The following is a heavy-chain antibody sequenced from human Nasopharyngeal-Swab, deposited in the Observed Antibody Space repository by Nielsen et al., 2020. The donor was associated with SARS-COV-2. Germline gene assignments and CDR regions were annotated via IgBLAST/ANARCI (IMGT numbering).Heavy chain of an antibody. CDR3: AREGGLAVAGVYYFDY. J-gene: IGHJ4*02. D-gene: IGHD6-19*01. Sequence: GASLKISCAASGFTFSSYAMSWVRQAPGKGLEWVSAISGSGGSTYYADSVKGRFTISRDNSKNTLYLQMNSLRAEDTAVYYCAREGGLAVAGVYYFDYWGQGTLVTVSS. CDR2: ISGSGGST. V-gene: IGHV3-23*01. CDR1: GFTFSSYA.